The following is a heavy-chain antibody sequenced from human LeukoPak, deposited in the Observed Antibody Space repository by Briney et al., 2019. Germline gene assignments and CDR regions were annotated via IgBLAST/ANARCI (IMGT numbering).Heavy chain of an antibody. V-gene: IGHV1-18*01. CDR3: ARDLGYDFWSGYHRPYYFDY. CDR2: ISAYNGNT. CDR1: GYTFTSYG. D-gene: IGHD3-3*01. Sequence: ASVKVSCKASGYTFTSYGISWVRQAPGQGLEWMGWISAYNGNTNYAQKLQGRVTMTTDTSTSTAYMELRSLRSDDTAVYYCARDLGYDFWSGYHRPYYFDYWGQGTLVTVSS. J-gene: IGHJ4*02.